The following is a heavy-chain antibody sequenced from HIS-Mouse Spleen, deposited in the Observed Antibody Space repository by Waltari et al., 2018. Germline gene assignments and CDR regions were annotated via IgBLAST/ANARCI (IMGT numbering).Heavy chain of an antibody. CDR3: AKVNSGSYYFDY. V-gene: IGHV3-30*18. CDR2: ISYDGSNK. D-gene: IGHD1-26*01. J-gene: IGHJ4*02. Sequence: QVQLVESGGGVVQPGRSLRLSCAAYGFTFSSNGMHWVRQAPGKGLEWVAVISYDGSNKYYADSGKGRFTISRDNSKNTLYLQMNSLRAEDTAVYYCAKVNSGSYYFDYWGQGTLVTVSS. CDR1: GFTFSSNG.